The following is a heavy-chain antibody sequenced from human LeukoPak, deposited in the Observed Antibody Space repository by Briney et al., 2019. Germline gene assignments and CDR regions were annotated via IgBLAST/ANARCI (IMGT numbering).Heavy chain of an antibody. CDR2: ISSSSSTI. D-gene: IGHD3-16*02. J-gene: IGHJ4*02. V-gene: IGHV3-48*01. CDR1: GFTFSSYS. Sequence: PGGSLRLSCAASGFTFSSYSMNWVRQAPGKGLEWVSYISSSSSTIYYADSVKGRFTISRDNAKNSLYLQMNSLRAEDTAVYYCAKGITFGGVIVPFDYWGQGTLVTVSS. CDR3: AKGITFGGVIVPFDY.